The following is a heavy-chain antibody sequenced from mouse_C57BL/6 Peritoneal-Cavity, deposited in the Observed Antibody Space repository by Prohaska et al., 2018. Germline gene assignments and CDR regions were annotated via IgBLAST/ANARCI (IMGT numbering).Heavy chain of an antibody. CDR1: GYTFTSYW. CDR2: IHPNSGST. V-gene: IGHV1-64*01. Sequence: QVQLQQPGAELVKPGASVKLSCKASGYTFTSYWMHWVKQRPGQGLEWIGMIHPNSGSTNYNEKFKSKATLTVDKSSSTAYMQLSSLTSEDSTVYYCARENYSNYGDYWGQGTTLTVSS. D-gene: IGHD2-5*01. J-gene: IGHJ2*01. CDR3: ARENYSNYGDY.